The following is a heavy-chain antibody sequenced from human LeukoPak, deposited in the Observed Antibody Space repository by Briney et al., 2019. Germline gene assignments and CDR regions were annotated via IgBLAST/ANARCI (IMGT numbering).Heavy chain of an antibody. J-gene: IGHJ4*02. V-gene: IGHV4-34*01. CDR2: INHSGST. CDR3: ACRDYSNYDDY. D-gene: IGHD4-4*01. Sequence: SETLSLTCAVYGGSFSGYYWSWIRQPPGKGLEWIGEINHSGSTNYNPSLKSRVTISVDTSKNQFSLKLSSVTAADTAVYYCACRDYSNYDDYWAREPWSPSPQ. CDR1: GGSFSGYY.